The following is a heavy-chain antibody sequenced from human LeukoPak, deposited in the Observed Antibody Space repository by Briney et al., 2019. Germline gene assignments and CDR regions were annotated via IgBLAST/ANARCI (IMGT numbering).Heavy chain of an antibody. D-gene: IGHD1-26*01. J-gene: IGHJ4*02. CDR1: GFTFSDYY. CDR2: ISSGSRTI. CDR3: ARESISGHRDFDY. V-gene: IGHV3-11*04. Sequence: GGSLRLSCAASGFTFSDYYMSWIRQAPGKGLEWVSYISSGSRTIYYADSVKGRFTMSRDNAKNSLYLQMNSLRAEDTAVYYCARESISGHRDFDYWGQGALVTVSS.